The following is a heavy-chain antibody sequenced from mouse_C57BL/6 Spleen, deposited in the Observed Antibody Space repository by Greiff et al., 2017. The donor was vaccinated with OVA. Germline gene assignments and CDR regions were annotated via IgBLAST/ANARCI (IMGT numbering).Heavy chain of an antibody. Sequence: QVQLQQSGPELVKPGASVKISCKASGYAFSSSWMNWVKQRPGKGLEWIGRIYPGDGDTNYNGKFKGKATLTADKSSSTAYMQLSSLTSEDSAVYCCARSGDWDDYWGQGTTLTVSS. CDR1: GYAFSSSW. D-gene: IGHD4-1*01. CDR3: ARSGDWDDY. CDR2: IYPGDGDT. J-gene: IGHJ2*01. V-gene: IGHV1-82*01.